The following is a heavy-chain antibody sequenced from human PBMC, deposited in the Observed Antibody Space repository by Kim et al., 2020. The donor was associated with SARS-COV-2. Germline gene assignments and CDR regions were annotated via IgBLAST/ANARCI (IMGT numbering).Heavy chain of an antibody. D-gene: IGHD1-26*01. Sequence: YYADSGRGRFPLFRANSKNTLFLQMPTLRAEDTAVYFCARGLVGSTTSFDSWGQGTLVTVSS. V-gene: IGHV3-66*01. CDR3: ARGLVGSTTSFDS. J-gene: IGHJ4*02.